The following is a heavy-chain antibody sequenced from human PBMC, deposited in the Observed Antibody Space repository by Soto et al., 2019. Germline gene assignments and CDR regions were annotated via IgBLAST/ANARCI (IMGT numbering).Heavy chain of an antibody. CDR3: ARSLGVYYDILTGYQANWFDP. D-gene: IGHD3-9*01. CDR1: GFSLTTTGVG. J-gene: IGHJ5*02. CDR2: IYWDDDK. Sequence: QITLKESGPTLVKPTQTLTLTCTVSGFSLTTTGVGVGWIRQPPGKALEWLALIYWDDDKRYSPSLKNRLTITNDIYKHQVVLTMTNMDPVDTATYYCARSLGVYYDILTGYQANWFDPWGQGTLVTVSS. V-gene: IGHV2-5*02.